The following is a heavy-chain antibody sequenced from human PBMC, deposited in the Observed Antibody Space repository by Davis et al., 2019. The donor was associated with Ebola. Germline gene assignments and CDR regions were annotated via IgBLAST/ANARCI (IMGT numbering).Heavy chain of an antibody. CDR2: ISYDGSNK. CDR1: GFTFSSYG. J-gene: IGHJ4*02. CDR3: ARHLYSGYDYAGGGNYGDYSN. Sequence: GESLKISCAASGFTFSSYGMHWVRQAPGKGLEWVAVISYDGSNKYYADSVKGRFTISRDNSKNTLYLQMNSLRAEDTAVYYCARHLYSGYDYAGGGNYGDYSNWAQGTLVTVSS. D-gene: IGHD5-12*01. V-gene: IGHV3-30*03.